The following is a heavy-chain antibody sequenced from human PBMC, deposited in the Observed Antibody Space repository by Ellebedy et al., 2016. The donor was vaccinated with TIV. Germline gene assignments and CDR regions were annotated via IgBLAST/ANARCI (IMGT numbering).Heavy chain of an antibody. D-gene: IGHD3-10*01. CDR2: IYFSWRT. Sequence: MPSETLSLTCSVSGDSISSSGLYYWDWIRQPPGKGPEWIGEIYFSWRTYYTPSLRSRVTMSVDTSKNQFSLRLNSVTAADTAVYYCARRSSGGLRIDYWGQGALVTVSS. CDR1: GDSISSSGLYY. V-gene: IGHV4-39*01. J-gene: IGHJ4*02. CDR3: ARRSSGGLRIDY.